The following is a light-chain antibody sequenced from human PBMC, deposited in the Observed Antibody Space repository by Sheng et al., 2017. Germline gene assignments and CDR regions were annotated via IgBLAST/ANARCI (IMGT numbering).Light chain of an antibody. Sequence: IQLTQSPSSLSASVGDIVTITCRASQGISGYLAWYQQRPGKAPKLLIYAASTLQTGVPSRFSGSGFGTDFTLTISSLQPEDSATYYCQQLNSYPSYFGQGTKLEIK. CDR2: AAS. CDR3: QQLNSYPSY. V-gene: IGKV1-9*01. CDR1: QGISGY. J-gene: IGKJ2*01.